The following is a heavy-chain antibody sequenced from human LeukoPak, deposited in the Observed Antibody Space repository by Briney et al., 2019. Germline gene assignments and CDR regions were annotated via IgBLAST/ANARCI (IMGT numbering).Heavy chain of an antibody. J-gene: IGHJ4*02. CDR1: GFTFSSYA. D-gene: IGHD3-22*01. V-gene: IGHV3-21*01. CDR3: ARGTYDSSGQFDF. CDR2: ISTSSNYI. Sequence: GGSLRLSCAASGFTFSSYAMSWVRQAPGKGLEWVSYISTSSNYIYYADSVRGRFTISRDNAKKSLYLQMNSLRAEDTAVYYCARGTYDSSGQFDFWGQGTLVTVSS.